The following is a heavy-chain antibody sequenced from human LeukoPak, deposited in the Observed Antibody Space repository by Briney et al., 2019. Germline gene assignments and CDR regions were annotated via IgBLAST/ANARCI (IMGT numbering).Heavy chain of an antibody. J-gene: IGHJ4*02. CDR3: ARKRIAVAVPGFDY. Sequence: PSETLSLTCTVSGGAISSGDYYWSWIRQPPGKGLEWIGEINHSGSTNYNPSLKSRVTISVDTSKNQFSLKLSSVTAADTAVYYCARKRIAVAVPGFDYWGQGTLVTVSS. D-gene: IGHD6-19*01. CDR2: INHSGST. V-gene: IGHV4-39*07. CDR1: GGAISSGDYY.